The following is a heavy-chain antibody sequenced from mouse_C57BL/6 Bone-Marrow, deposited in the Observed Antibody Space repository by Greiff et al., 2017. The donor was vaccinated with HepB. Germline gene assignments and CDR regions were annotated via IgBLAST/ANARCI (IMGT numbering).Heavy chain of an antibody. CDR1: GYTFTSYG. V-gene: IGHV1-81*01. J-gene: IGHJ2*01. Sequence: VMLVESGAELARPGASVKLSCKASGYTFTSYGISWVKQRTGQGLEWIGEIYPRSGNTYYNEKFKGKATLTADKSSSTAYMELRSLTSEDSAVYFCARAGGYDGYWGQGTTLTVSS. CDR2: IYPRSGNT. D-gene: IGHD2-2*01. CDR3: ARAGGYDGY.